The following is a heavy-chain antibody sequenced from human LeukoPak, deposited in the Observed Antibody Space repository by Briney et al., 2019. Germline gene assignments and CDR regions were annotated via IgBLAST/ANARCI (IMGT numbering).Heavy chain of an antibody. CDR1: GFTFSSYG. J-gene: IGHJ6*03. V-gene: IGHV3-23*01. CDR2: ISGSGHRT. CDR3: ARVLSGRGSLYDYYYYMDV. Sequence: GGSLRLSCAASGFTFSSYGVSWVRQAPGKGLEWVSGISGSGHRTYYADSVKGRFTISRDISKNTLYLQMNSLRAEDTAVYYCARVLSGRGSLYDYYYYMDVWGKGTTVTISS. D-gene: IGHD3-10*01.